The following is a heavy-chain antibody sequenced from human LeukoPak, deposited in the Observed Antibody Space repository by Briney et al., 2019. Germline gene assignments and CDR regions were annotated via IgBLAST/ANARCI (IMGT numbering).Heavy chain of an antibody. CDR3: SGRNYYDSSGYFSNMDV. D-gene: IGHD3-22*01. V-gene: IGHV4-59*01. CDR1: GASISTYY. Sequence: PSETLSLTCTVSGASISTYYWSWIRQPPGKGLEWIGYIYYSGSTNYNASLKSRVTISVDTSKNQFSLKLSSVTAADTAVYYCSGRNYYDSSGYFSNMDVWGKGTTVTVSS. J-gene: IGHJ6*03. CDR2: IYYSGST.